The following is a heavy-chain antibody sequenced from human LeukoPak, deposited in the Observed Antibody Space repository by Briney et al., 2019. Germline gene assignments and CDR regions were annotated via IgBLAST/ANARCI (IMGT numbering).Heavy chain of an antibody. V-gene: IGHV4-39*07. CDR2: IYYSGST. CDR3: ARARDGKLDY. CDR1: GGSISSSSYY. Sequence: SETLSLTCTVSGGSISSSSYYWGWFRQPLGKGLEWIGSIYYSGSTYYNPSLKSRVTISVDTSKNQFSLKLSSVTAADTAVYYCARARDGKLDYWGQGTLVTVSS. J-gene: IGHJ4*02.